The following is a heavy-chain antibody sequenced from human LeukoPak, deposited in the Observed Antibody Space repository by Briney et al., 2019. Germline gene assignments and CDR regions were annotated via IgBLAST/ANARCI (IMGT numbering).Heavy chain of an antibody. CDR1: GYTFTSYD. CDR3: ARWCSSTSCYKNNFDY. D-gene: IGHD2-2*02. Sequence: ASVKVSCKASGYTFTSYDINWVRQATGQGLEWMGWMNPNSGNTGYAQKFQGRVTMTRNTSITTAYMELSSLRSEDTAVYYCARWCSSTSCYKNNFDYWGRGTLVTVSS. CDR2: MNPNSGNT. V-gene: IGHV1-8*01. J-gene: IGHJ4*02.